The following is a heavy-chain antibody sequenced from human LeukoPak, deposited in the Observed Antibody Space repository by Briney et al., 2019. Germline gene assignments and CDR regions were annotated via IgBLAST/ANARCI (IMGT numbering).Heavy chain of an antibody. CDR3: ARVRYCSGGSCYSFDY. CDR2: INHSGST. CDR1: GGSDSGYY. V-gene: IGHV4-34*01. Sequence: SETLSLTCAVYGGSDSGYYWSWIRQPPGKGLEWIGEINHSGSTNYNPSLKSRVTISVDTSKNQFSLKLSSVTAADTAVYYCARVRYCSGGSCYSFDYWGQGTLVTVSS. D-gene: IGHD2-15*01. J-gene: IGHJ4*02.